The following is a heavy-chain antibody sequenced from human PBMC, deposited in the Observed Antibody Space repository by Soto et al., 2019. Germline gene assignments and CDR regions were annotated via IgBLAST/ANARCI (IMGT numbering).Heavy chain of an antibody. V-gene: IGHV1-69*02. CDR2: IIPILGIA. CDR1: GGTFSSYT. Sequence: SVKVSCKASGGTFSSYTISWVRQAPGQGLEWMGRIIPILGIANYAQKFQGRVTITADKSTSTAYMELSSLRSEDTAVYYCAANCGSYYYYYYGMDVWGQGTTVTVXS. CDR3: AANCGSYYYYYYGMDV. D-gene: IGHD1-26*01. J-gene: IGHJ6*02.